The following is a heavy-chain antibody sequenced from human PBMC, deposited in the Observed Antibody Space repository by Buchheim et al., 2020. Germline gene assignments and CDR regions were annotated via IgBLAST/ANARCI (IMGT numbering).Heavy chain of an antibody. CDR2: IYYSGST. Sequence: QVQLQESGPGLVKPSETLSLTCTVSGGSVSSGSYYWSWIRQPPGKGLEWIGYIYYSGSTNYNPSLKSRVTISVDTSKNQFTLKLSSVTAADTAVYDCARIQGGSYYYYGMDVWGQGTT. V-gene: IGHV4-61*01. D-gene: IGHD5-12*01. J-gene: IGHJ6*02. CDR3: ARIQGGSYYYYGMDV. CDR1: GGSVSSGSYY.